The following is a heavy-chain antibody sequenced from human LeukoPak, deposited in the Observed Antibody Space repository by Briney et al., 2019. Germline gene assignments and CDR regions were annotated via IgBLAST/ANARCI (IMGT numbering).Heavy chain of an antibody. D-gene: IGHD6-13*01. J-gene: IGHJ3*02. CDR2: ISSSSSYI. V-gene: IGHV3-21*01. CDR3: ARALEAAAGTYNDAFDI. CDR1: GFTFSSYS. Sequence: GGSLRLSCAASGFTFSSYSMKWVRQAPGKGLEWVSSISSSSSYIYYADSLKGRFTISRDNAKNSLYLQMNSLRAEDTAVYYCARALEAAAGTYNDAFDIWGQGTMATVSS.